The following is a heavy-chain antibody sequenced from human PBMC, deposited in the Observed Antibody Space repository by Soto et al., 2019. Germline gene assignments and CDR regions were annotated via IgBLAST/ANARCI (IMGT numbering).Heavy chain of an antibody. CDR1: GFTVSSNY. CDR2: IYSGGST. CDR3: SGDGSEDYYYYYMDV. D-gene: IGHD3-10*01. J-gene: IGHJ6*03. Sequence: GGSLRLSCAASGFTVSSNYMSWVRQAPGKGLEWVSVIYSGGSTYYADSVKGRFTISRDNSKNTLYLQMNSLRAEDTAVYYCSGDGSEDYYYYYMDVWGKGTTVTVSS. V-gene: IGHV3-66*01.